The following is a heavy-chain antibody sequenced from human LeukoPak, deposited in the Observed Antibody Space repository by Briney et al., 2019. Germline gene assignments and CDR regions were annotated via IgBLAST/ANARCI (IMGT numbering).Heavy chain of an antibody. CDR2: IHIDGDT. D-gene: IGHD3-22*01. J-gene: IGHJ3*02. Sequence: AGGSLRLSCAASGFTFNRNAISWVRQAPGKGLEWVSIIHIDGDTHYADSVKGRFTFSRDNSKNTLYLQMNSLRSEDTAVYYCARDGLDSSGPVAFDIWGQGTMVTVSS. CDR1: GFTFNRNA. V-gene: IGHV3-66*01. CDR3: ARDGLDSSGPVAFDI.